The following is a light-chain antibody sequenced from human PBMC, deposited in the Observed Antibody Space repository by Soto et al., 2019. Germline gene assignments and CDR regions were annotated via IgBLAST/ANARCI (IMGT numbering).Light chain of an antibody. V-gene: IGKV3-15*01. Sequence: EVVMTQCPATLSASPGERVILSCRASQNIGSNLAWYQQRPGQAPRLLMYGASTRATETPARFSGSGSATDFTLTISSLQSEDFAVYYCQQYNNWPPYTFGQGTKLEIK. CDR1: QNIGSN. CDR3: QQYNNWPPYT. CDR2: GAS. J-gene: IGKJ2*01.